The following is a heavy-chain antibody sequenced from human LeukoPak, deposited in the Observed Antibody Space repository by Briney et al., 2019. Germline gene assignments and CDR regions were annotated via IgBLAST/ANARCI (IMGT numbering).Heavy chain of an antibody. CDR1: GGSISNYY. D-gene: IGHD6-19*01. Sequence: SETLSLTCTVSGGSISNYYWSWIRQPPGKGLEWIGYIHYSGSTNYNPSLKSRVTISVDTSKNQFSLNWSSVTAADTAVYYCARHVTGTGNYRGGSDYWGQGTLVTVSS. J-gene: IGHJ4*02. CDR2: IHYSGST. CDR3: ARHVTGTGNYRGGSDY. V-gene: IGHV4-59*08.